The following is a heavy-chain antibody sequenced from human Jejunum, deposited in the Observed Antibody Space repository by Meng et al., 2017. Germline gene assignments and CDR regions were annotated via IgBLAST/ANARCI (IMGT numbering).Heavy chain of an antibody. V-gene: IGHV4-31*03. CDR2: IYYTGSA. CDR3: AKVLTTVSNRQTEYFHH. Sequence: QVQLQESGPGLVKPSQPLSPTCSVSGDSISSGGYFWSWIRQLPGKGLEWIGYIYYTGSAYYNPSLKSRVTISVDTSKNQFSLKVTSVTAADTAVYYCAKVLTTVSNRQTEYFHHWGQGTLVTVFS. CDR1: GDSISSGGYF. J-gene: IGHJ1*01. D-gene: IGHD4-17*01.